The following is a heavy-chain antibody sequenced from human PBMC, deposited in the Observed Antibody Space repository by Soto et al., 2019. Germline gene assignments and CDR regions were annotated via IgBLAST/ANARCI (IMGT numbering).Heavy chain of an antibody. CDR2: GGDGQTT. CDR3: VRDNYGIDV. V-gene: IGHV3-64D*06. CDR1: GFIIRNYA. J-gene: IGHJ6*02. Sequence: GGSLRLSCSISGFIIRNYAMYWVRQAPGMGLEYLAVSHGGDGQTTNYFADSVKGRFTVTRDNSKSMLFLQMTSLKTEDTAVYYCVRDNYGIDVWGQGTTVTVSS.